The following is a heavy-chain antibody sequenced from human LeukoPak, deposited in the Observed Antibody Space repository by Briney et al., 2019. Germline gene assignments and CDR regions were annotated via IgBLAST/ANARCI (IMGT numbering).Heavy chain of an antibody. CDR2: ISSSSSYI. V-gene: IGHV3-21*01. CDR1: GFTFSSYS. D-gene: IGHD4-17*01. J-gene: IGHJ6*03. Sequence: GGSLRLSCAASGFTFSSYSMKWVRQAPGKGLGWGSCISSSSSYIYYADSVKGRFTISRDNAKNSLYLQMNSLRAEDTAVYYCARGDGDYYYYYYMDVWGKGTTVTISS. CDR3: ARGDGDYYYYYYMDV.